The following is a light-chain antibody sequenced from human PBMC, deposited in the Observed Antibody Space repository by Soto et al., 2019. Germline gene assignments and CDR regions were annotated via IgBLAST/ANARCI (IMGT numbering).Light chain of an antibody. V-gene: IGKV3-15*01. Sequence: EIFMTQSPATLSVSPGERVILSCRASQSVGTTLAWYQQKPGQAPSLLIRGASTRATGVPARFSGSGSGTEFTLTISSLQSEDFAIYYCQLYSASPTFGGGTTLEIK. J-gene: IGKJ4*02. CDR3: QLYSASPT. CDR1: QSVGTT. CDR2: GAS.